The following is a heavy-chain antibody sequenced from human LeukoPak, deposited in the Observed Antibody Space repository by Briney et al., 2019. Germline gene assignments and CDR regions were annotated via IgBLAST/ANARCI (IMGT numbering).Heavy chain of an antibody. V-gene: IGHV3-23*01. D-gene: IGHD3-10*01. CDR2: ISGSGGST. J-gene: IGHJ6*04. CDR1: GFTFSSYA. Sequence: QPGGSLRLSCAASGFTFSSYAMSWVRQAPGKGLEWVSAISGSGGSTYYADSVKGRFTISRDNSKNTLYLQMNSLRAEDTAVYYCGKDGFGELHAVYRGGMEVWGKGTTVTVS. CDR3: GKDGFGELHAVYRGGMEV.